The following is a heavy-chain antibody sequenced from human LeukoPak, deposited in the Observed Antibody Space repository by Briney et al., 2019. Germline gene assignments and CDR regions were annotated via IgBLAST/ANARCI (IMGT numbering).Heavy chain of an antibody. J-gene: IGHJ6*02. V-gene: IGHV3-74*01. CDR2: INNDGSTT. Sequence: GGSLRLSCAASGFTLSSNWMHWVRQAPGKGLVWVSRINNDGSTTAYADSVKGRFSISRDNANNTLYLQMNGLRAEDTAVYYCARGVHCGMDVWGQGTTVTVSS. D-gene: IGHD6-6*01. CDR1: GFTLSSNW. CDR3: ARGVHCGMDV.